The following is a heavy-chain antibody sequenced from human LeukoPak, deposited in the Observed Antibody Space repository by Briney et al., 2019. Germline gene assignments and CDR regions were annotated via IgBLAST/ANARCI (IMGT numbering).Heavy chain of an antibody. Sequence: GGSLRLSCAAPGLIVSRNYMTWVRQAPGKGLEWVSAISGSGGSTYYADSVKGRFTVSRDNSKNTLSLQMNSLRAEDTAVYYCAKGHSSGDFWGQGTLVTVSS. D-gene: IGHD6-19*01. CDR3: AKGHSSGDF. V-gene: IGHV3-23*01. J-gene: IGHJ4*02. CDR1: GLIVSRNY. CDR2: ISGSGGST.